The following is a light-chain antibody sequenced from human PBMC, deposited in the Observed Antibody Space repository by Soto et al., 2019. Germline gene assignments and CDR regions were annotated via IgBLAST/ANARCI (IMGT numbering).Light chain of an antibody. V-gene: IGLV1-51*01. Sequence: QSVLTQPPSVSAAPGQTVTISCSGSSSNIGNNYVSWYQQLPGTAPKLLIYDNNKRPSGIPDRFSGSKSGTSATLGITGLQTGDEADYYCGTWDSSLYVVFGGGPKLTVL. J-gene: IGLJ2*01. CDR3: GTWDSSLYVV. CDR2: DNN. CDR1: SSNIGNNY.